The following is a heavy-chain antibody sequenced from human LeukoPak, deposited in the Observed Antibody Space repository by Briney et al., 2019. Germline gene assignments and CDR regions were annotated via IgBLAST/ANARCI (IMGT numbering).Heavy chain of an antibody. V-gene: IGHV4-59*01. CDR3: ARGGYRHIDFDY. D-gene: IGHD3-16*02. Sequence: PSETLSLTCTVSGGSISSYYWSWIRQPPGKGLEWIGYIYYSGSTNYNPSLKSRVTISVDTSKNQFSLKLSSVTAADTAVYYCARGGYRHIDFDYWGQGTLVTVSS. J-gene: IGHJ4*02. CDR1: GGSISSYY. CDR2: IYYSGST.